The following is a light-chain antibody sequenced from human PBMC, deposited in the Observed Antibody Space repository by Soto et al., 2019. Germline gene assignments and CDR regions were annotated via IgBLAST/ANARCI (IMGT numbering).Light chain of an antibody. V-gene: IGKV1D-13*01. CDR3: QQSSNYFT. CDR2: AAS. CDR1: QGLNSN. J-gene: IGKJ3*01. Sequence: AIQLTQSPSSLSASVGDRVTITCRASQGLNSNLAWYQQKPGKAPKLLMYAASTLQKGVPSRFSGNGSGTDFTLTISRLQPEDFANYYCQQSSNYFTFGPGTKVDI.